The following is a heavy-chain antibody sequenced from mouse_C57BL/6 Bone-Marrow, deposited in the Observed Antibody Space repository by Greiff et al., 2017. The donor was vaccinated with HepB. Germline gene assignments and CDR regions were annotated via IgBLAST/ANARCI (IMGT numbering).Heavy chain of an antibody. V-gene: IGHV3-1*01. D-gene: IGHD1-1*01. CDR2: ISYSGST. J-gene: IGHJ2*01. CDR1: GYSITSGYD. CDR3: ASGGVYGPDY. Sequence: EVQLQESGPGMVKPSQSLSLTCTVTGYSITSGYDWHWIRHFPGNKLEWMGYISYSGSTNYNPSLKSRISITHDTSKNHFFLNLNSVTTEDTATYYCASGGVYGPDYWGQGTTLTVSS.